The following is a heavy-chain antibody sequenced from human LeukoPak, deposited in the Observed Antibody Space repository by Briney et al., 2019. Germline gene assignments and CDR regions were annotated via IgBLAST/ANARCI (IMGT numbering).Heavy chain of an antibody. CDR1: GFTFENYW. D-gene: IGHD3-9*01. Sequence: GGSLRLSCAASGFTFENYWMNWVRQAPGKGLEWVASIKRDGSEKYYVDSVEGRFTVSRDSAKNSLSLQMNSLRAEDTAVYYCARDPVSHYDVLTGYEGFDPWGQGTLVIVSS. J-gene: IGHJ5*02. V-gene: IGHV3-7*01. CDR3: ARDPVSHYDVLTGYEGFDP. CDR2: IKRDGSEK.